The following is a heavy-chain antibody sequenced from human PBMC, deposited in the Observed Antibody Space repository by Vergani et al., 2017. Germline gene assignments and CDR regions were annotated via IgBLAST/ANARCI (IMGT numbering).Heavy chain of an antibody. CDR2: IHYDGSHE. J-gene: IGHJ4*02. CDR1: GFSFSSFG. Sequence: QVQLVESGGGVVQPGRSLRLSCAASGFSFSSFGFHWVRQAPGKGLEWVAFIHYDGSHEYYIDSVKGRFTISRDNSKNTLILQKNGLRAEDTAVYYCARGRGCDTMSCYLSGAFDYWGLGTMVSVSS. CDR3: ARGRGCDTMSCYLSGAFDY. D-gene: IGHD2-2*01. V-gene: IGHV3-33*01.